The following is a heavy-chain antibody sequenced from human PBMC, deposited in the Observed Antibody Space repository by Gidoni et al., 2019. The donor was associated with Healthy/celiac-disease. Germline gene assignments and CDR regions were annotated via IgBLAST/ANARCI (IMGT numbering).Heavy chain of an antibody. J-gene: IGHJ4*02. V-gene: IGHV3-48*01. Sequence: EVQLVASGGGLVQPGGSLRLSCAASGFTFSRYSMNWVRQAPGKGLEWGSYISSSSSTIYYADSVKGRFTISRDNAKNSLYLQMNSLRAEDTAVYYCARGGRYYYDSSGYYFDYWGQGTLVTVSS. D-gene: IGHD3-22*01. CDR3: ARGGRYYYDSSGYYFDY. CDR2: ISSSSSTI. CDR1: GFTFSRYS.